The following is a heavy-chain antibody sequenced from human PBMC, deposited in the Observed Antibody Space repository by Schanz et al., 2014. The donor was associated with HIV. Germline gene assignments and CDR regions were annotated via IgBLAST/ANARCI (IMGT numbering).Heavy chain of an antibody. CDR2: INPNSGGT. CDR3: ARDLMFTTPLLGMDV. D-gene: IGHD3-16*01. Sequence: VQLVQSGAEVKKPGSSVKVSCKASGYTLNGYYMHWVRQAPGQGLEWMGRINPNSGGTNYAQKFQGRVTMTRDTSISTAYMELTRLRYDDTAVYYCARDLMFTTPLLGMDVWGQGTTVTVSS. CDR1: GYTLNGYY. V-gene: IGHV1-2*06. J-gene: IGHJ6*02.